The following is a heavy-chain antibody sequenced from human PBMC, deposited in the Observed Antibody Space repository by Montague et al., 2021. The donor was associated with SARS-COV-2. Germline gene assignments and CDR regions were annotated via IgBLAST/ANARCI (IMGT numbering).Heavy chain of an antibody. CDR2: IYYSGST. Sequence: SETLSLTCTVSGGSISSSSYYWGWIRQPPGKGLEWIGSIYYSGSTYYNPSLKSRVTISVDTSKNQFSLKLSSVTAADTAGYYCARHRHDYGVLRRYGMDVWGQGPTVTVSS. J-gene: IGHJ6*02. V-gene: IGHV4-39*01. CDR1: GGSISSSSYY. CDR3: ARHRHDYGVLRRYGMDV. D-gene: IGHD4-17*01.